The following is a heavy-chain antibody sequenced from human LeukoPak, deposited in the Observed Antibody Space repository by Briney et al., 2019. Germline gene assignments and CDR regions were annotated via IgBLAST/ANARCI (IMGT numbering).Heavy chain of an antibody. CDR2: ISGSGDTT. J-gene: IGHJ4*02. Sequence: GGSLRLPCAASGLSFSRFAMSWVRQAPGKGLEWVSTISGSGDTTYYADSVKGRFTISRDNLKNTLYVQMNSLRVEDTAVYYCAKGHSAHGTGFDYWGQGTLVIVSS. CDR1: GLSFSRFA. CDR3: AKGHSAHGTGFDY. D-gene: IGHD1-1*01. V-gene: IGHV3-23*01.